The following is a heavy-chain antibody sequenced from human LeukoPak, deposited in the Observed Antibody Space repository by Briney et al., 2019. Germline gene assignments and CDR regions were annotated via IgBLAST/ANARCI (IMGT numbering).Heavy chain of an antibody. CDR3: ARHASVDGNWPRPLDY. V-gene: IGHV4-39*01. D-gene: IGHD6-19*01. CDR1: GGSISSSNYY. CDR2: IYYSGST. Sequence: KPSETLSLTCTVSGGSISSSNYYWGWIRQAPGKGLEWIGNIYYSGSTYYKPSLKTRVTISVDTSKNQFSLKLTSVTAADTAVYYCARHASVDGNWPRPLDYWGQGSLVTVSS. J-gene: IGHJ4*02.